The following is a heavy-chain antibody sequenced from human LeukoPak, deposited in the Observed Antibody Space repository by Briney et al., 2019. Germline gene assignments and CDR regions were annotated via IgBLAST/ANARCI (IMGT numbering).Heavy chain of an antibody. CDR1: GGSISSRSYY. D-gene: IGHD2-15*01. CDR2: IYYSGST. Sequence: SETLSLTCTVSGGSISSRSYYWGWIRQPPGKGLEWIGSIYYSGSTYYNPSLTSRVTISVDTSKNQFSLKLSSVTAADTAVYYCARSRGYCSGGSCLDYWGQGTLVTVSS. CDR3: ARSRGYCSGGSCLDY. J-gene: IGHJ4*02. V-gene: IGHV4-39*07.